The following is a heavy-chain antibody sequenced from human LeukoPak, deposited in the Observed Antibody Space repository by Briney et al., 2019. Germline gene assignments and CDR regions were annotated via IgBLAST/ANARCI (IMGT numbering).Heavy chain of an antibody. D-gene: IGHD3-22*01. V-gene: IGHV3-49*03. CDR1: GFTFGDSA. CDR2: IRSKVYGGTT. J-gene: IGHJ3*02. Sequence: TGGSLRLSCTASGFTFGDSAMSWFRQAPGKGLEWVGFIRSKVYGGTTEYAASVQGRFTISRDDSKSIAYLQMNSLRTEDTAVYYCTRDYYDSSGSLDAFDIWGQGTMVTVSS. CDR3: TRDYYDSSGSLDAFDI.